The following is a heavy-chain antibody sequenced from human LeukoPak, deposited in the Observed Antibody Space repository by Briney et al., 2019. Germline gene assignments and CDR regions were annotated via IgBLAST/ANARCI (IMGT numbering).Heavy chain of an antibody. CDR1: GFMFTSYW. CDR2: INQDGSAK. J-gene: IGHJ6*04. CDR3: AELGITMIGGV. Sequence: GGSLRLSCAASGFMFTSYWMSWVRQAPGKGLEWVANINQDGSAKYYVDSVKGRFTISRDNAKNSLYLQMNSLGAEDTAVYYCAELGITMIGGVWGKGTTVTISS. V-gene: IGHV3-7*01. D-gene: IGHD3-10*02.